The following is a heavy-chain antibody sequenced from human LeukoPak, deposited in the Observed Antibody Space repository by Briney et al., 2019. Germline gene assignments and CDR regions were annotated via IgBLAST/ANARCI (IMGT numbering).Heavy chain of an antibody. D-gene: IGHD6-19*01. J-gene: IGHJ5*02. Sequence: GGSLRLSCAASGFTFSNYWMNWVRQAPGKGLEWVSSISSSSNYIYYADSVKGRFTISRDNAKNSLYLQMNSLRAEDTAVYYCARDPSSGWYLKGWFDPWGQGTLVTVSS. CDR2: ISSSSNYI. CDR3: ARDPSSGWYLKGWFDP. V-gene: IGHV3-21*01. CDR1: GFTFSNYW.